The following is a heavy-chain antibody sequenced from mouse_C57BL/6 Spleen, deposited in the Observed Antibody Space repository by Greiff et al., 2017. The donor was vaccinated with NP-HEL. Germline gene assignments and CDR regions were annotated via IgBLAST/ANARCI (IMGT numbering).Heavy chain of an antibody. V-gene: IGHV1-80*01. J-gene: IGHJ4*01. D-gene: IGHD2-5*01. CDR1: GYAFSSYW. CDR2: IYPGDGDT. CDR3: ATYSNSDFYAMDY. Sequence: VQLQQSGAELVKPGASVKISCKASGYAFSSYWMNWVKQKPGKGLEWIGQIYPGDGDTNYNGKFKGKATLTADKSSSTAYMQLSSLTSEDSAVYFCATYSNSDFYAMDYWGQGTSVTVSS.